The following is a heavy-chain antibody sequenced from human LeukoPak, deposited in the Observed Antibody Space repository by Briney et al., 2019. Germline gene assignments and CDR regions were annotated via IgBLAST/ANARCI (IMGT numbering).Heavy chain of an antibody. D-gene: IGHD1-26*01. J-gene: IGHJ3*02. CDR1: GYTFTGYG. CDR3: ARDLLVGATSAFDI. V-gene: IGHV1-18*01. CDR2: ISAYNGNT. Sequence: ASVKVSCKASGYTFTGYGISWVRQAPGQGLEWMGWISAYNGNTNYAQKLQGRVTMTTDTSTSTAYMELRSLRSDDTAVYYCARDLLVGATSAFDIWGQGTMVTVSS.